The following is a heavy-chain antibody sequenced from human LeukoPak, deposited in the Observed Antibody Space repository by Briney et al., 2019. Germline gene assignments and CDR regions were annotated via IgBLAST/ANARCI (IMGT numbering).Heavy chain of an antibody. V-gene: IGHV3-7*01. Sequence: GCPRLSCAASRFTPRRDWTSGGCQSPRKRLERGGNMRQDGSEKYSMDSVKGRFTISRDNAKHSLYLQMNSLRAEDTAVYYCARVYNSGYYLDYWGQGTLVAVSS. CDR1: RFTPRRDW. CDR2: MRQDGSEK. J-gene: IGHJ4*02. CDR3: ARVYNSGYYLDY. D-gene: IGHD6-19*01.